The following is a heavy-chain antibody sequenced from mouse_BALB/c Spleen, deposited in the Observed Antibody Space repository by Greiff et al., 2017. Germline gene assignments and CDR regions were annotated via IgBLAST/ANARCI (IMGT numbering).Heavy chain of an antibody. Sequence: VKLMESGAELVRPGTSVKVSCKASGYAFTNYLIEWVKQRPGQGLEWIGVINPGSGGTNYNEKFKGKATLTADKSSSTAYMQLSSLTSDDSAVYFCARGGVPYWGQGTLVTVSA. CDR2: INPGSGGT. V-gene: IGHV1-54*01. CDR3: ARGGVPY. D-gene: IGHD6-1*01. CDR1: GYAFTNYL. J-gene: IGHJ3*01.